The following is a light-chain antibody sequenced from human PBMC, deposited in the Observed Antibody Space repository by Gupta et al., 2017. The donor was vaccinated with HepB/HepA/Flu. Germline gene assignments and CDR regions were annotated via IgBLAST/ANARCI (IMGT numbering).Light chain of an antibody. Sequence: QPVLTQPPSASGTPGQRVTIACSGSDSNIGSNPVYCYQQVPGTAPKIFIYNNDQRPSGVPYRFSGSRSGTSASLAISGLQSEDEADYYCATWDDSLNAYVFATGTNVAVL. J-gene: IGLJ1*01. V-gene: IGLV1-44*01. CDR1: DSNIGSNP. CDR3: ATWDDSLNAYV. CDR2: NND.